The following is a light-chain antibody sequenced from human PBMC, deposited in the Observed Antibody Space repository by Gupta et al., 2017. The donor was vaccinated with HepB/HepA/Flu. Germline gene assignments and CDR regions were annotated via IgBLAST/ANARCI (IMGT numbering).Light chain of an antibody. J-gene: IGKJ2*01. CDR1: QSVSSTF. CDR3: QQYVTSPPGYT. Sequence: EIVLTQSPGTLSLSPGERATLSCKTSQSVSSTFLAWYQQKPGQAPRLLISAASNRATGIPDRFSGSGSGTDFALTINILEPEDVAVYYCQQYVTSPPGYTFGQGTKLEIK. V-gene: IGKV3-20*01. CDR2: AAS.